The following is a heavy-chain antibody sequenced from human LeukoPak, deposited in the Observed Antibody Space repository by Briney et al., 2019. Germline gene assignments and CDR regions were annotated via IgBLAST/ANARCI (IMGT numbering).Heavy chain of an antibody. J-gene: IGHJ4*02. V-gene: IGHV3-23*01. CDR1: GFTFSNYA. CDR3: AKETRYCSSTRCYYDY. CDR2: ISGSGGSA. Sequence: GGSLRLSCAASGFTFSNYAMNWVRQAPGKGLEWVSLISGSGGSAFYADSVKGRFTISRVNSKNTLYLQMNSLRAEDTAVYYCAKETRYCSSTRCYYDYWGQGTLVTVSS. D-gene: IGHD2-2*01.